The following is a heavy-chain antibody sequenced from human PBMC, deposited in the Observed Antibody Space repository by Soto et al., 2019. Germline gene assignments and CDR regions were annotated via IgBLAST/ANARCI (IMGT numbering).Heavy chain of an antibody. V-gene: IGHV1-3*01. D-gene: IGHD1-26*01. CDR2: INAGNGNT. CDR1: GST. J-gene: IGHJ5*02. Sequence: ASVKVSCKASGSTHWVRQAPGQRLEWMGWINAGNGNTKYSQKFQGRVTITRDTSASTAYMELSSLRSEDTAVYYCARGYTFPFDPWGQGTLVTVSS. CDR3: ARGYTFPFDP.